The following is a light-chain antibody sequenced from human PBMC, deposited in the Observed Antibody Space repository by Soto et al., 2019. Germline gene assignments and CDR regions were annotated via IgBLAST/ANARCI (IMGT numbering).Light chain of an antibody. J-gene: IGLJ1*01. Sequence: SVLTQRAYVSWSPRQSIIISCTGTSSEFGGYNYVSWYQQHPGKAPKLRIYEVSNRPSGVPDRFSGSQSGTSASLAISGLQFEDEADYYCAAWDESLNGPDYVFGTGPKVT. CDR2: EVS. CDR1: SSEFGGYNY. V-gene: IGLV2-14*01. CDR3: AAWDESLNGPDYV.